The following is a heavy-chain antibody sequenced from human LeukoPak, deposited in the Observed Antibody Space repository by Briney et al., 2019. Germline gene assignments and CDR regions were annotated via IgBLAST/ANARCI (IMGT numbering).Heavy chain of an antibody. CDR3: ARYIGDYGSGSPFYYWYGMDV. J-gene: IGHJ6*02. CDR1: GGSLSSGGYY. D-gene: IGHD3-10*01. Sequence: SETLSLTCTVSGGSLSSGGYYWSWIRQHPGKGLEWIGYIYYSGSTYYNPSLKSRVTISVDTSKNQFSLKLSSVTAADTAVYYCARYIGDYGSGSPFYYWYGMDVWGQGTTVTVSS. CDR2: IYYSGST. V-gene: IGHV4-31*03.